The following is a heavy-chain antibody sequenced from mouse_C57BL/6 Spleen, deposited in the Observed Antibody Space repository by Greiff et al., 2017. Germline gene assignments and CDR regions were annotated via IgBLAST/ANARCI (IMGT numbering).Heavy chain of an antibody. Sequence: QVQLQQPGAELVRPGTSVKLSCKASGYTFTSYWMHWVKQRPGQGLEWIGVIDPSDSYTNYNQKFKGKATLTVDTSSSTAYMQLSSLTSEDSAVYYCAYYVSSYGFAYWGQGTLVTVSA. CDR2: IDPSDSYT. CDR3: AYYVSSYGFAY. J-gene: IGHJ3*01. V-gene: IGHV1-59*01. D-gene: IGHD1-1*01. CDR1: GYTFTSYW.